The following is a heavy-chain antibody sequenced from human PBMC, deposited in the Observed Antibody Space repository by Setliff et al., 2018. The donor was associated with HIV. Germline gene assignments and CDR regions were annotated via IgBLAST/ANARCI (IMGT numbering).Heavy chain of an antibody. J-gene: IGHJ3*01. CDR1: GGTFENYA. D-gene: IGHD2-21*01. CDR2: IIPIFDTT. V-gene: IGHV1-69*06. Sequence: GASVKVSCKASGGTFENYAISWVRQAPGQGLEWMGKIIPIFDTTIYAEKFQGRITISADKSTATAYLELNSLRSEDSAIYYCARLIPSAYFGPRQDAFDVWGQVARVTVSS. CDR3: ARLIPSAYFGPRQDAFDV.